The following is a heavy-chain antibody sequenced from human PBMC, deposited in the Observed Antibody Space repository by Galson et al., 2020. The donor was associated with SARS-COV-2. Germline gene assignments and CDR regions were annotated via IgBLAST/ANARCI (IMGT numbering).Heavy chain of an antibody. V-gene: IGHV3-48*03. Sequence: GESLKIPCAASGFTFSSFELNLVRQAPGKGLEWISYISNSGDTREYADSVEGRFTISRDNAKNSLYLQMNSLRAEDTAVYYCARDLAGNWNDRWGQGTLVTGSS. CDR3: ARDLAGNWNDR. CDR1: GFTFSSFE. D-gene: IGHD1-1*01. CDR2: ISNSGDTR. J-gene: IGHJ4*02.